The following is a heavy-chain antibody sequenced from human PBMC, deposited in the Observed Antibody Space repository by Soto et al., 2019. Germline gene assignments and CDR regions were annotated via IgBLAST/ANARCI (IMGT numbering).Heavy chain of an antibody. CDR2: LWFDGSNK. CDR1: GFTFSSYG. D-gene: IGHD5-12*01. V-gene: IGHV3-33*01. CDR3: ARDRGYRRYDSPRYYYGMDV. Sequence: QVQLVESGGGVVQPGRSLRLSCAASGFTFSSYGMHWVRQAPGKGLEWVAVLWFDGSNKYYADSVKGRFTISRDNSKNTLYLQMNSLRAEDTAVYYCARDRGYRRYDSPRYYYGMDVWGRGTTVTVSS. J-gene: IGHJ6*02.